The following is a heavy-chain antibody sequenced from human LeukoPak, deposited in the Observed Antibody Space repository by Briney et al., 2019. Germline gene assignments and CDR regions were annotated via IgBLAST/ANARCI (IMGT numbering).Heavy chain of an antibody. CDR1: GFTFSSYG. D-gene: IGHD3-10*01. J-gene: IGHJ4*02. Sequence: GRSLRLSCAASGFTFSSYGMHWVRQAPGKGLEWVAVIWYDGSNKYYADSVKGRFTISRDNSKNTLYLQMNSLGAEDTAVYYCAREGLLWFGELSGFDYWGQGTLVTVSS. CDR2: IWYDGSNK. CDR3: AREGLLWFGELSGFDY. V-gene: IGHV3-33*01.